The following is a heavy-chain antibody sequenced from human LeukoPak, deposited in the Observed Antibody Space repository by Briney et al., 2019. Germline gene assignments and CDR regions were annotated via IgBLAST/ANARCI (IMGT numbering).Heavy chain of an antibody. J-gene: IGHJ3*02. CDR1: GYSISSGYY. V-gene: IGHV4-38-2*02. D-gene: IGHD3-3*01. Sequence: SETLSLTCTVSGYSISSGYYWGWIRQPPGKGLEWIGSTYHSGSTYYNPSLKSRVTISVDTSKNQFSLKLSSVTAADTAVYYCARTGRGYYDFWSGYPRAAFDIWGQGTMVTVSS. CDR2: TYHSGST. CDR3: ARTGRGYYDFWSGYPRAAFDI.